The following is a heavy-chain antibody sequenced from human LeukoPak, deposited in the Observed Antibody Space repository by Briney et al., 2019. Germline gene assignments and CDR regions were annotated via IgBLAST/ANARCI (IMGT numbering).Heavy chain of an antibody. J-gene: IGHJ4*02. V-gene: IGHV3-30*02. CDR1: GFTFNNYA. Sequence: GGSLRLSCAASGFTFNNYAMSWVRQAPGKGLEWVAFIRYHGSNQYYTDSVKGRFTISRDNSQNTLSLQMNSLRTEDTAMYFCARDLGMGTRIDYWGQGTLVTVSS. CDR2: IRYHGSNQ. CDR3: ARDLGMGTRIDY. D-gene: IGHD1/OR15-1a*01.